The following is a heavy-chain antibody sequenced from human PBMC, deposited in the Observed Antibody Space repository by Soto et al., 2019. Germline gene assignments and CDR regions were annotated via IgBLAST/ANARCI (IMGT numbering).Heavy chain of an antibody. CDR2: IYYSEGT. D-gene: IGHD1-26*01. Sequence: SETLSLTCTVSGGSISSSNHYWAWIRQSPGKGLEWIGNIYYSEGTYYNPSLKSRLTISVDTSKNQVSLKLYSVTAADTAVYYCVSAARWEVLFDYWGQGTLVTVSS. CDR1: GGSISSSNHY. CDR3: VSAARWEVLFDY. V-gene: IGHV4-39*01. J-gene: IGHJ4*02.